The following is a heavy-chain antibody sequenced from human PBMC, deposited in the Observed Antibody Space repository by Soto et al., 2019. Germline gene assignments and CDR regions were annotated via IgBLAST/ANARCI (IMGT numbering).Heavy chain of an antibody. CDR3: ARSRNTPFDY. CDR1: GFTFRSYA. V-gene: IGHV3-23*01. J-gene: IGHJ4*02. CDR2: ISDSDGST. D-gene: IGHD5-18*01. Sequence: PGGSLRLSCAASGFTFRSYAMSWVRQAPGKGLEWVSGISDSDGSTYYADSVKGRFTISRDDSKNTLYLQMNSLRAEDTAVFYCARSRNTPFDYRGQGTLVTVSS.